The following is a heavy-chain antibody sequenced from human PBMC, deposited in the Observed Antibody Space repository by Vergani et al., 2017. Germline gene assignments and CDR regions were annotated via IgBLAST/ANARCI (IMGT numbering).Heavy chain of an antibody. CDR3: ARTCGSSWKNYFDY. CDR1: GGSFSGYY. CDR2: IYYSGST. J-gene: IGHJ4*02. D-gene: IGHD6-13*01. V-gene: IGHV4-34*01. Sequence: QVQLQQWGAGLLKPSETLSLTCAVYGGSFSGYYWSWIRQPPGKGLEWIGYIYYSGSTYYNPSLKSRVTISVDTSKNQFSLKLSSVTAADTAVYYCARTCGSSWKNYFDYWGQGTLVTVSS.